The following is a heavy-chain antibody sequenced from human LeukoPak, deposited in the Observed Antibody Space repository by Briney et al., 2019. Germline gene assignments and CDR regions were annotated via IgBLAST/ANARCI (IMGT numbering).Heavy chain of an antibody. CDR2: ISGSGGST. CDR3: ASIPSFYGDYT. V-gene: IGHV3-23*01. CDR1: GFTFSSYA. D-gene: IGHD4-17*01. Sequence: GGSLRLFCAASGFTFSSYAMSWVRQAPGKGLEWVSAISGSGGSTYYADSVKGRFTISRDNSKNTLYLQMNSLRAEDTAVYYCASIPSFYGDYTWGQGTLVTVSS. J-gene: IGHJ5*02.